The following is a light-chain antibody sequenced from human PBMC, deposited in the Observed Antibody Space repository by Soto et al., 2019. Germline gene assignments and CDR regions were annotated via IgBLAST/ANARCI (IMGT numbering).Light chain of an antibody. V-gene: IGLV2-14*01. Sequence: QSALTQPASVSGSPGQSITISCTGTSSDVGGYNYVSWYQQHPGKAPKLMIYDVSNRPSGVSNRFSGCKSGNTASLTISGLQAEDEAAYYCSSYKSSSTLEVFGGGTKLTVL. J-gene: IGLJ3*02. CDR3: SSYKSSSTLEV. CDR1: SSDVGGYNY. CDR2: DVS.